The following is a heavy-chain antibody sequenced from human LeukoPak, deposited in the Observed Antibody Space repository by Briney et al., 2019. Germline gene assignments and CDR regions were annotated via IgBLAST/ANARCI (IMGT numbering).Heavy chain of an antibody. CDR1: GYTFTSYG. D-gene: IGHD3-22*01. J-gene: IGHJ4*02. CDR3: ARGILAYYDSSGHPFDY. CDR2: ISAYNGNT. V-gene: IGHV1-18*01. Sequence: ASVKVSCKASGYTFTSYGISWVRQAPGQGLEWMGWISAYNGNTNYAQKLQGRVTMTTDTSTSTAYMELRSLRSDDTAVYYCARGILAYYDSSGHPFDYWGQETLVTVSS.